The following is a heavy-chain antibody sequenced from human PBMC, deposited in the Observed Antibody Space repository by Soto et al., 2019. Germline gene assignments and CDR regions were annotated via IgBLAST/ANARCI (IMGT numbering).Heavy chain of an antibody. J-gene: IGHJ4*02. V-gene: IGHV3-30-3*01. Sequence: QVQLVESGGGVVQPGRSLRLSCAASGFTFSDYALHWVRQAPGKGLEWVAVISYDGINKYYADSVKGRFTISRDNSKNXLYLQVNSLRAEDTAVYYCARDRYSSGWFGGGLDYWGQGTLVTVSS. CDR2: ISYDGINK. D-gene: IGHD6-19*01. CDR1: GFTFSDYA. CDR3: ARDRYSSGWFGGGLDY.